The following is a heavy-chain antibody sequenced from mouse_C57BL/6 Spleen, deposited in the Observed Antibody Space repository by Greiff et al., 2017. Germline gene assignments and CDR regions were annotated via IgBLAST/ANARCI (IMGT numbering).Heavy chain of an antibody. Sequence: QVQLQQPGTELVKPGASVKLSCKASGYTFTSYWMHWVKQRPGQGLEWIGNINPSNGGTNYNEKFKSKATLTVDKSSSTAYMQRSSLTSEDSAVYYCARSELNDGQFAYWGQGTLVTVSA. CDR2: INPSNGGT. V-gene: IGHV1-53*01. CDR1: GYTFTSYW. J-gene: IGHJ3*01. D-gene: IGHD2-12*01. CDR3: ARSELNDGQFAY.